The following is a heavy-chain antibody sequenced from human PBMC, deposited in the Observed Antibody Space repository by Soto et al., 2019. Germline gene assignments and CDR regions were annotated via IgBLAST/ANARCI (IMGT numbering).Heavy chain of an antibody. V-gene: IGHV4-59*08. J-gene: IGHJ5*02. CDR3: ARNNPDDYSNYNWFDP. CDR2: IHYSGST. Sequence: SETLSLTCTVSGGSISSYFWSWIRQPPGKGLEWIGYIHYSGSTNYSPSLRGRVTISIDTPKNQLSLKLSSVTAADTAVYFCARNNPDDYSNYNWFDPWGQGTLVTVSS. D-gene: IGHD4-4*01. CDR1: GGSISSYF.